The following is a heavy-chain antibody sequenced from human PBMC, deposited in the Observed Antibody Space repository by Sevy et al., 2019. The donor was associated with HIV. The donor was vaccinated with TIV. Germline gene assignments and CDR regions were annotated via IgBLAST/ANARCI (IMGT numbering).Heavy chain of an antibody. CDR1: GFAFYDSS. D-gene: IGHD2-8*01. V-gene: IGHV3-23*01. Sequence: GGSLRLSCAASGFAFYDSSMSWIRQAPGKGLWWVATLFFGCGKINYADSVKGRFTISRVNSKNSFYLRMDNVRVEDTALYYCAREGCTRPHDYWGQGTRVTVSS. CDR3: AREGCTRPHDY. J-gene: IGHJ4*02. CDR2: LFFGCGKI.